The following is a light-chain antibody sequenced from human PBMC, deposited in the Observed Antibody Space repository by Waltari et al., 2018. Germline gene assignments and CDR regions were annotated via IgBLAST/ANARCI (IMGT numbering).Light chain of an antibody. J-gene: IGLJ3*02. CDR3: QTWGTGIQV. V-gene: IGLV4-69*01. Sequence: QLVLTQSPSASASLGASVKLTCTLICGHSNYAIESHQQQPEKGPRHVMKPNDDGTHNEGDGIPDRFSGSSSGAERYLTISSLQSEDEADYYCQTWGTGIQVFGGGTKLTVL. CDR1: CGHSNYA. CDR2: PNDDGTH.